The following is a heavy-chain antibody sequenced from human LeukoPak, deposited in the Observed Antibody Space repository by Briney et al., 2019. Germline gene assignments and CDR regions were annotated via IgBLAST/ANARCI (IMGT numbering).Heavy chain of an antibody. Sequence: ASVKVSCKASGGIFSSYAISWVRQAPGQGLEWMGRIIPIFGIADYAQKFQGRVTITADKSTSTAYMELSSLRSEDTAVYYCARGGPITMVRGVIITRDGMDVWGQGTTVTVSS. CDR2: IIPIFGIA. J-gene: IGHJ6*02. CDR3: ARGGPITMVRGVIITRDGMDV. V-gene: IGHV1-69*04. D-gene: IGHD3-10*01. CDR1: GGIFSSYA.